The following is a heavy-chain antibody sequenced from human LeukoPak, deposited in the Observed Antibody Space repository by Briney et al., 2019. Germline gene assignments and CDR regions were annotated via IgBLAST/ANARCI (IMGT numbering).Heavy chain of an antibody. V-gene: IGHV4-61*01. CDR1: GYSISSSYY. D-gene: IGHD3-22*01. CDR2: IYYSGST. Sequence: SETLSLTCTFSGYSISSSYYWSWIRPPPGKGLEWIGYIYYSGSTNYNPSLKSRVTISVDTSKNQFSLKLSSVTAADTAVYYCAREKYYYDSSGYRDYMDVWGKGTTVTVSS. J-gene: IGHJ6*03. CDR3: AREKYYYDSSGYRDYMDV.